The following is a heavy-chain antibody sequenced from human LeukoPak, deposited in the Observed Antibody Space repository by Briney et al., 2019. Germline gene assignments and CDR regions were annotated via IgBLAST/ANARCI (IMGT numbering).Heavy chain of an antibody. D-gene: IGHD5-12*01. CDR3: ARGLGGYVSRGVD. J-gene: IGHJ4*02. CDR1: GGSFSGYY. CDR2: INHSGST. Sequence: PSETLSITCAVYGGSFSGYYWSWIRQPPGKGLEWIGEINHSGSTNYNPSLKSRVTISVDTSKNQFSLKLSSVTAADTAVYYCARGLGGYVSRGVDWGQGTLVTVSS. V-gene: IGHV4-34*01.